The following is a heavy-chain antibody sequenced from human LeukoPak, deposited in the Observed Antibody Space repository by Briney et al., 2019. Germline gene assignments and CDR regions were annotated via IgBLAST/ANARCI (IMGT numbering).Heavy chain of an antibody. D-gene: IGHD3-9*01. Sequence: GSLRLSCAASGFTFSSNSMNWVRQPPGKGLEWVGSIYYSGSTYYNPSLKSRVTISVDTSKNQFSLKLSSVTAADTAVYYCARSYYDILTGYFNVCDYWGQGTLVTVSS. V-gene: IGHV4-39*01. CDR1: GFTFSSNSMN. CDR3: ARSYYDILTGYFNVCDY. CDR2: IYYSGST. J-gene: IGHJ4*02.